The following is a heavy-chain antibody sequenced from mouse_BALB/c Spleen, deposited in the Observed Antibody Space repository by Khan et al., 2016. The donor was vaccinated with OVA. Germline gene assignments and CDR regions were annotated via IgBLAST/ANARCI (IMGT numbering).Heavy chain of an antibody. Sequence: EVQLQESGPGLVKPSQSLSLTCTVTGYSITSDYAWNWIRQFPGNKLEWMGYISYSGRTRYNPSLNSRISITRDTSKNQFFLQLNSVPTEDTATYYCARSVTITTVVATDFDYWGQGTTLTVSS. CDR2: ISYSGRT. J-gene: IGHJ2*01. V-gene: IGHV3-2*02. CDR3: ARSVTITTVVATDFDY. D-gene: IGHD1-1*01. CDR1: GYSITSDYA.